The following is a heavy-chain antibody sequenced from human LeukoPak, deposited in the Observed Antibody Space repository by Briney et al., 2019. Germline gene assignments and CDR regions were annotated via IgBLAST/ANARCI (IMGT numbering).Heavy chain of an antibody. J-gene: IGHJ6*03. CDR3: ARWGWDYRNSYYYMDV. Sequence: ASVKVSCKASGYTFTSYGISWVRQAPGQGLEWMGWISAYNANTNFAQKLQGRVTMTTDTSTSTAYMELRSLRSDDTAAYYCARWGWDYRNSYYYMDVWGKGTTVIISS. D-gene: IGHD4-11*01. V-gene: IGHV1-18*01. CDR2: ISAYNANT. CDR1: GYTFTSYG.